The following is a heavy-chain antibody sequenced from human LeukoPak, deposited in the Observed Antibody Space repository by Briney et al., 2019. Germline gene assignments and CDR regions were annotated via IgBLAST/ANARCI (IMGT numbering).Heavy chain of an antibody. J-gene: IGHJ3*02. V-gene: IGHV1-2*02. CDR3: ARAGVWDYSDSSGYHNAAFDI. Sequence: GASVKVSCKASGYTFTDYYMHWVRQAPGQGLEWMGWINPSSGCTNYAQKFQGRVTVNKDTSISTAYMDLSRLRSDDTAVYYCARAGVWDYSDSSGYHNAAFDIWGQGTMVTVSS. D-gene: IGHD3-22*01. CDR1: GYTFTDYY. CDR2: INPSSGCT.